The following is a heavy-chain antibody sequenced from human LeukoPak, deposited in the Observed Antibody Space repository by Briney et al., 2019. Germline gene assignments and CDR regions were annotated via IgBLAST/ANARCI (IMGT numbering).Heavy chain of an antibody. CDR2: INHSGST. V-gene: IGHV4-34*01. Sequence: SVTLSLTCAVYGGSFSGYYWSWIRQPPGKGLEWIGEINHSGSTNYNPSLKSRVTISVDTSKNQFSLKLSSVTAADTAVYYCAREYDYVWGSYRYPFDYWGQGTLVTVSS. CDR3: AREYDYVWGSYRYPFDY. D-gene: IGHD3-16*02. J-gene: IGHJ4*02. CDR1: GGSFSGYY.